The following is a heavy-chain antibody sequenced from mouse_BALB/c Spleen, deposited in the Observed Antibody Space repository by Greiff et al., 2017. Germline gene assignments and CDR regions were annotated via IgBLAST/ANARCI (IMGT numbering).Heavy chain of an antibody. D-gene: IGHD2-1*01. J-gene: IGHJ4*01. CDR3: ARGGNYERYAMDY. CDR1: GYAFTNYL. V-gene: IGHV1-54*01. CDR2: INPGSGGT. Sequence: VQLQQSGAELVRPGTSVKVSCKASGYAFTNYLIEWVKQRPGQGLEWIGVINPGSGGTNYNEKFKGKATLTADKSSSTAYMQLSSLTSDDSAVYFCARGGNYERYAMDYWGQGTSVTVSS.